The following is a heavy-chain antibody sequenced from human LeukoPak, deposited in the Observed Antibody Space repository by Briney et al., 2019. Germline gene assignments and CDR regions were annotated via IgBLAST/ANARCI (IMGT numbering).Heavy chain of an antibody. Sequence: SEPLSLTCTVSGGSISSYYWSWIRQPPGKGLEWIGYVYYSGSANYDPSLKSRVTISVDTSKNQFSLKLSSVTAADTAVYYCVGSSGWSGLDAFDIWGQGTMVTVSS. CDR2: VYYSGSA. CDR1: GGSISSYY. D-gene: IGHD6-19*01. J-gene: IGHJ3*02. CDR3: VGSSGWSGLDAFDI. V-gene: IGHV4-59*08.